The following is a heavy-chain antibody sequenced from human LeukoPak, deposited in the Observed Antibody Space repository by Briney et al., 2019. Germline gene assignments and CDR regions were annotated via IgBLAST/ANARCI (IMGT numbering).Heavy chain of an antibody. CDR1: GFTFSSYE. Sequence: GGSLRLSCAASGFTFSSYEMNWVRQAPGKGLEWVSYISSSGSTIYYADSVKGRFTISRDNAKNSLYLQMNSLRPEDTAVYYCARDRGSYAWDYWGQGTLVTVSS. V-gene: IGHV3-48*03. CDR3: ARDRGSYAWDY. CDR2: ISSSGSTI. J-gene: IGHJ4*02. D-gene: IGHD5-12*01.